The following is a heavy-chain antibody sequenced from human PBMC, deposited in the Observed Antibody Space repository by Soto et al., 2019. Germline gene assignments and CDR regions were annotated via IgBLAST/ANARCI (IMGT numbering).Heavy chain of an antibody. CDR3: ASCPQPTNTADPYAVDV. V-gene: IGHV1-69*01. Sequence: QVQLVQSGTEVKKPGASVKVSCKASGGTFSRSGFHWVRQAPGQGLEWMGLIVPSVDTTNYAQKFQARVTISADQSTSTVYMELRSLRAEDTAVYYCASCPQPTNTADPYAVDVWGQGTRVIVSS. D-gene: IGHD2-21*02. CDR1: GGTFSRSG. CDR2: IVPSVDTT. J-gene: IGHJ6*02.